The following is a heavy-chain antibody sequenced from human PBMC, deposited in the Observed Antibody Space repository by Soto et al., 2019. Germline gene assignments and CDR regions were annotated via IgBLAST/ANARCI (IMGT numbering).Heavy chain of an antibody. J-gene: IGHJ3*02. D-gene: IGHD6-13*01. CDR1: GFTFSSYA. CDR3: AKDLSYSSSWYRGDAFDT. CDR2: ISGSGGST. V-gene: IGHV3-23*01. Sequence: PGGSLRLSCAASGFTFSSYAMSWVRQAPGKGLEWVSAISGSGGSTYYADSVKGRFTISRDNSKNTLYLQMNSLRAEDTAVYYCAKDLSYSSSWYRGDAFDTWGQGTMVTVS.